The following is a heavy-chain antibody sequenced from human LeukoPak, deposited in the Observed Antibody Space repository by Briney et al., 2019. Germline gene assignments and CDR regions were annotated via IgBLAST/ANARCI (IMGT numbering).Heavy chain of an antibody. CDR3: ARVSSGGPSPYYYYYYYMDV. Sequence: SETLSLTCGVNGGSFSNYFWAWIRQSPGKGLEWIGEINHSGSTNYNPSLKSRVTISVDTSKNQFSLKLSSVTAADTAVYYCARVSSGGPSPYYYYYYYMDVWGKGTTVIVSS. V-gene: IGHV4-34*01. CDR1: GGSFSNYF. D-gene: IGHD4-23*01. J-gene: IGHJ6*03. CDR2: INHSGST.